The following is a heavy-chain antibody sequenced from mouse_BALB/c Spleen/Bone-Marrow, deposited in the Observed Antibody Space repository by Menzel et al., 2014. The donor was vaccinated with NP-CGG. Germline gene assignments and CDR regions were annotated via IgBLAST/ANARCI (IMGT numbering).Heavy chain of an antibody. CDR2: IFPGSGYT. CDR3: ARHYRYDAWFAY. Sequence: QVQLQQSGPELVKPGASVKISCKASGYSFXSYYIHWVKQRPGQGPEWIGWIFPGSGYTKYNEKFKAKATLTADTSSSTAYMHLSSLTSEDSAVYFCARHYRYDAWFAYWGQGTLVTVSA. J-gene: IGHJ3*01. CDR1: GYSFXSYY. D-gene: IGHD2-14*01. V-gene: IGHV1-66*01.